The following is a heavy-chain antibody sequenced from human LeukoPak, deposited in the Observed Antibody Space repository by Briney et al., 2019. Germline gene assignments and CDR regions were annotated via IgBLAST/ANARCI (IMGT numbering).Heavy chain of an antibody. Sequence: ASVKVSCKASGYTFTSYGSSWVRQSPGQGREWNGCIRAYSGNTNYAHRLQGRVTMTTDTSTSTAYIEHRSLRSDDTAVYYCARGSPGSYLDYWGQGTLVTVSS. CDR2: IRAYSGNT. CDR1: GYTFTSYG. V-gene: IGHV1-18*01. J-gene: IGHJ4*02. D-gene: IGHD1-26*01. CDR3: ARGSPGSYLDY.